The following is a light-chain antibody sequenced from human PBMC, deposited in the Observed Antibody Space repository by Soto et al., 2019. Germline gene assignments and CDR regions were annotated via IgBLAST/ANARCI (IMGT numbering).Light chain of an antibody. V-gene: IGKV3-15*01. CDR2: GAS. CDR1: QSVNAN. J-gene: IGKJ1*01. CDR3: PQYNTWLWT. Sequence: EVVMTQSPATLSVSPGERATLSCRARQSVNANLAWYKQKPGQAPRLLIHGASNRATGIPARFSGSGYGTEFSLSLSSLQAEDFVVDYWPQYNTWLWTCGQGTEDEI.